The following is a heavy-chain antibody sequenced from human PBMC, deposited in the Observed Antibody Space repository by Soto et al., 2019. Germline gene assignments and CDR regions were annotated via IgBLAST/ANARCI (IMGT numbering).Heavy chain of an antibody. CDR1: GFTFSSYG. CDR3: EKGWEYSSSSYYSDY. V-gene: IGHV3-30*18. J-gene: IGHJ4*02. CDR2: ISYDGSNK. D-gene: IGHD6-6*01. Sequence: GGSLRLSCAASGFTFSSYGMHWVRQAPGKGLEWVAVISYDGSNKYYADSVKGRFTISRDNSKNTLYLQMNSLRAEDTAVYYCEKGWEYSSSSYYSDYWGQGTLVTVYS.